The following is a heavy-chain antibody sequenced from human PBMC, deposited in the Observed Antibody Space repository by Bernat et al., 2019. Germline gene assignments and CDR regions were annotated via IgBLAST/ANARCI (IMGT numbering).Heavy chain of an antibody. CDR1: GYTFTSYA. J-gene: IGHJ4*02. V-gene: IGHV1-3*01. CDR3: ARDRRDSSGSPFFDY. Sequence: QVQLVQSGAEVKKPGASVKVSCKASGYTFTSYAMHWVRQAPGQRLEWMGWINAGNGNTKYSQKFQGRVTITRDTSASTAYMGLSSLRSEDTAVYYCARDRRDSSGSPFFDYWGQGTLVTVSS. D-gene: IGHD3-22*01. CDR2: INAGNGNT.